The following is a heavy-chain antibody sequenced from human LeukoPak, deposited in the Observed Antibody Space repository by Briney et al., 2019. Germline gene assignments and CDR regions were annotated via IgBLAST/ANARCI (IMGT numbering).Heavy chain of an antibody. Sequence: GGSLRLSCAASGFTFDDYAMHWVRQAPGKGLEWVSGISWNSGSIGYADSVKGRFTISRDNAKNSLYLQMNSLRAEDMALYYCAKSAAGSQGAFDLWGQGTMVTVSS. V-gene: IGHV3-9*03. CDR2: ISWNSGSI. J-gene: IGHJ3*01. CDR1: GFTFDDYA. CDR3: AKSAAGSQGAFDL. D-gene: IGHD6-13*01.